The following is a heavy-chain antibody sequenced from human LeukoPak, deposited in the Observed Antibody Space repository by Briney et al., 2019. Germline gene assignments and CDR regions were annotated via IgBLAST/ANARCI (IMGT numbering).Heavy chain of an antibody. CDR1: GFTFSSYS. CDR3: ASEPSYYDYVWGSYRYFDY. J-gene: IGHJ4*02. CDR2: ISSSSTI. V-gene: IGHV3-48*04. D-gene: IGHD3-16*02. Sequence: PGGSLRLSCAASGFTFSSYSINWVRQAPGRGLEWVSYISSSSTIYYADSVKGRFTISRDNAKNSLYLQMNSLRAEDTAVYYCASEPSYYDYVWGSYRYFDYWGQGTLVTVSS.